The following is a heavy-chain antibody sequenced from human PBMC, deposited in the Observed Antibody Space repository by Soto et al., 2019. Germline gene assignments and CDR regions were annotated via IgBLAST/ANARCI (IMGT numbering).Heavy chain of an antibody. D-gene: IGHD6-6*01. CDR3: ARGSFSSSSSWFDP. CDR1: GDSVTGGDYY. V-gene: IGHV4-31*03. Sequence: SETLSLTCTVSGDSVTGGDYYWSWIRQHPGKGLEWIGYIYYTGSTYYNPSLQTRVTISVDTSKNQFSLKLSSVTAADTVVYYCARGSFSSSSSWFDPWGQGTLVTVSS. J-gene: IGHJ5*02. CDR2: IYYTGST.